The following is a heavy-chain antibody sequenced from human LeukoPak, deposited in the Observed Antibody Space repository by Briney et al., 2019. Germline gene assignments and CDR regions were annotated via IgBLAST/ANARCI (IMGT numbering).Heavy chain of an antibody. V-gene: IGHV4-59*01. CDR1: GGSISSYY. CDR2: IYYSGST. CDR3: ARAARGPIRYFDY. Sequence: SETLSLTCTVSGGSISSYYWSWIRQPPGKGLEWIGYIYYSGSTSYNPSLQSRVTISVDMSKNQFSLKLSTVTAADTAVYYCARAARGPIRYFDYWGQGALVTVPS. D-gene: IGHD3-9*01. J-gene: IGHJ4*02.